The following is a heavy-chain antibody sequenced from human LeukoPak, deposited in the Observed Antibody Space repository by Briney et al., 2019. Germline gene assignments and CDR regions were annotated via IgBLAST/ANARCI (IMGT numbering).Heavy chain of an antibody. V-gene: IGHV4-34*01. Sequence: PSETLSLTCAVYGGSFSGYYWSWIRQPPGKGLEWIGEINHSGSTNYNPSLKSRVTISVDTSKNQFSLKLSSVTAADTAVYYCARALPESGYQKANFDYWGQGTLVTASS. CDR1: GGSFSGYY. CDR3: ARALPESGYQKANFDY. J-gene: IGHJ4*02. D-gene: IGHD3-22*01. CDR2: INHSGST.